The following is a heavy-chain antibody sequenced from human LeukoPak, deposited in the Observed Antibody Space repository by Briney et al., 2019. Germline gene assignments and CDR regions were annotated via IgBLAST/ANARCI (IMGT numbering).Heavy chain of an antibody. CDR3: ARVPSVH. CDR1: GGSISSYY. J-gene: IGHJ4*02. V-gene: IGHV4-34*01. Sequence: SETLSLTCTVSGGSISSYYWSWIRQPPGKGLEWIGEINHSGSTNYNPSLKSRVTISVDTSKNQFSLKLSSVTAADTAVYYCARVPSVHWGQGTLVTVSS. CDR2: INHSGST.